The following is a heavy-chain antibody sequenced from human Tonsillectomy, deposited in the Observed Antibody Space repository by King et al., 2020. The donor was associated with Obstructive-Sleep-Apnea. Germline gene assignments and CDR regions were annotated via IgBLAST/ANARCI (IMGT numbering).Heavy chain of an antibody. CDR1: GYTLTELS. D-gene: IGHD2-15*01. V-gene: IGHV1-24*01. CDR2: FDPEDGET. CDR3: ATRGIYCSGGSCYYRNWFDP. Sequence: QLVQSGAEVKKPGASVKVSCKVSGYTLTELSMHWVRQAPGKGLEWMGGFDPEDGETIYEQKFQGRVTMTEDTSTDTAYMELSSLSSEETAVYYCATRGIYCSGGSCYYRNWFDPWGQGTLVTVSS. J-gene: IGHJ5*02.